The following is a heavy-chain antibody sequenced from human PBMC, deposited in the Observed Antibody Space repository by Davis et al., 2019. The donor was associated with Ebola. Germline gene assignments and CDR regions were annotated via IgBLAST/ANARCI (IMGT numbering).Heavy chain of an antibody. CDR3: ARARVVVVVAAPYYYYGMDV. V-gene: IGHV4-34*01. CDR1: GGSFSGYY. Sequence: MPSETLSLTCAVYGGSFSGYYWSWIRQPPGKGLEWIGEINHSGSTNYNPSLKSRVTISVDTSKNQFSLKLSSVTAADTAVYYCARARVVVVVAAPYYYYGMDVWGQGTTVTVSS. D-gene: IGHD2-15*01. J-gene: IGHJ6*02. CDR2: INHSGST.